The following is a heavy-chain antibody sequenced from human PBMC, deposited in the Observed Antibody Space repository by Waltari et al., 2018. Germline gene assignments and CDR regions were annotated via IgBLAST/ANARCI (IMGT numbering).Heavy chain of an antibody. CDR1: GYSISSGYY. D-gene: IGHD3-9*01. V-gene: IGHV4-38-2*01. J-gene: IGHJ6*03. CDR3: ARALEGRDILTGYYYYYYMDV. CDR2: IYHSGST. Sequence: QVQLQESGPGLAKPSETLSLTCAVSGYSISSGYYWGWIRQPPGKGLEWIGSIYHSGSTYYNPSLKSRVTISVDTSKNHFSLKLSSVTAADTAVYYCARALEGRDILTGYYYYYYMDVWGKGTTVTVSS.